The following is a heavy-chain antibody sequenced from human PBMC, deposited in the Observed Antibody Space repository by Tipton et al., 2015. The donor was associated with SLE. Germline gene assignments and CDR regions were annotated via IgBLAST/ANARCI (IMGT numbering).Heavy chain of an antibody. CDR3: ARGESSGYYVDY. CDR2: INPESTTI. V-gene: IGHV3-74*01. Sequence: SLRLSCAASGFSFSTFWMHWVRQVPGKGLVWVSRINPESTTITYADSVRGRFTISRDNAKNTLYLQMNSLRAEDTAAYYCARGESSGYYVDYWGHGTLVTVSS. J-gene: IGHJ4*01. CDR1: GFSFSTFW. D-gene: IGHD3-22*01.